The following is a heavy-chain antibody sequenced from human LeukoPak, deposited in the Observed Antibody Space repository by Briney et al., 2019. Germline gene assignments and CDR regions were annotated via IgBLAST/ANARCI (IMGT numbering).Heavy chain of an antibody. CDR3: ARDFGGSYSEFGY. D-gene: IGHD1-26*01. CDR1: GFTLRSYW. J-gene: IGHJ4*02. Sequence: GGSLRLSCAASGFTLRSYWMSWVRQAPGKELEWVANIKQDGSEKYYVDSVKGRFTISRDNAKNSLYLQMNSLRAEDTAVYYCARDFGGSYSEFGYWGQGTLVTVSS. CDR2: IKQDGSEK. V-gene: IGHV3-7*01.